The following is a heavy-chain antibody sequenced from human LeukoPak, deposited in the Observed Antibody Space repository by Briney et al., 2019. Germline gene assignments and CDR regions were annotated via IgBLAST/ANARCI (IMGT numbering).Heavy chain of an antibody. V-gene: IGHV3-23*01. D-gene: IGHD3-10*01. CDR2: ISVSGNT. J-gene: IGHJ4*02. CDR3: ARGFGRFGHRFGY. Sequence: GGSLRLSCAASGFTLSSYAMSWVRQAPGKGLEWVSAISVSGNTYHADSVKGRFTISRDDSKNTLYLQMNSLRAEDTAFYYCARGFGRFGHRFGYLGQGTLVTVSS. CDR1: GFTLSSYA.